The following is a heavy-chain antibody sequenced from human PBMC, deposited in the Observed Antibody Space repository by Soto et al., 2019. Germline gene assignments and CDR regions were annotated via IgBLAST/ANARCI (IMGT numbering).Heavy chain of an antibody. CDR2: INSDGSST. J-gene: IGHJ6*02. Sequence: GSLKISCAASGFTFSSYWMHWVRQAPGKGLVWVSRINSDGSSTSYADSVKGRFTISRDNAKNTLYLQMNSLRAEDTAVYYCARDPYYDSRGYGMDVWGQGTTVTVSS. CDR3: ARDPYYDSRGYGMDV. CDR1: GFTFSSYW. D-gene: IGHD3-22*01. V-gene: IGHV3-74*01.